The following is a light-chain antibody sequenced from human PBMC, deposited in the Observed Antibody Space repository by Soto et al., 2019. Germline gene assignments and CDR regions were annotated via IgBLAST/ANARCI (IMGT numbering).Light chain of an antibody. J-gene: IGKJ1*01. Sequence: EIVLPQSPGTLSLSPGERATLSCRASQSVSSSYLAWYQQKPGQAPRLLIYDASNRATGIPDRFSGGGSGTDFTLTISRLEPEDFAVYYCQQYGSSRTFGQGTKVDNK. V-gene: IGKV3-20*01. CDR1: QSVSSSY. CDR3: QQYGSSRT. CDR2: DAS.